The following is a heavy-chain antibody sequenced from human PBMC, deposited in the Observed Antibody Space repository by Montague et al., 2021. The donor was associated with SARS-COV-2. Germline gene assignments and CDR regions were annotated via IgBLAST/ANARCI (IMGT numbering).Heavy chain of an antibody. CDR2: VRTTGNTP. J-gene: IGHJ4*02. CDR1: GFTVSSYG. V-gene: IGHV3-23*05. D-gene: IGHD3-10*01. Sequence: SLRLSCAASGFTVSSYGLIRLRQRGAQGQMGIAHVRTTGNTPLRIPSXXVMINISRDNSKNTVSLQMNSLRADDTAVYYCSKRLYYESGSLGNWGQGILV. CDR3: SKRLYYESGSLGN.